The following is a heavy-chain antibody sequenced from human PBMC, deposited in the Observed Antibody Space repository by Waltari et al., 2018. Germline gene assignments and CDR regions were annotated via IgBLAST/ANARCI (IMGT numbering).Heavy chain of an antibody. V-gene: IGHV3-20*04. CDR1: GFKFNDYG. Sequence: EVQLAESGGAVVRPGGSLRLTCVASGFKFNDYGMSWVRRVPGKEIEWVSGITWNGGIISYSDSVKGRFTITRDNDKNSLSLQMTSLRVEDTALYYCARDLNWGLPRFDNWGQGTQVTVSS. D-gene: IGHD3-16*01. CDR3: ARDLNWGLPRFDN. CDR2: ITWNGGII. J-gene: IGHJ4*02.